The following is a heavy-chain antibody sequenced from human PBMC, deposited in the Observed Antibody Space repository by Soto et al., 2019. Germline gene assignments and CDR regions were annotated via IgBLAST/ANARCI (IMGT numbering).Heavy chain of an antibody. J-gene: IGHJ6*02. CDR2: ISGSGGTT. Sequence: PGGSLRLSCAASGFTFSSYSMSLVRQAPGKGLEWVSAISGSGGTTYYADSVKGRFTISRDNSKNTLYLQMNSLGAEDTAVYYCAKDLNGMDVWGQGTTVTFSS. V-gene: IGHV3-23*01. CDR1: GFTFSSYS. CDR3: AKDLNGMDV.